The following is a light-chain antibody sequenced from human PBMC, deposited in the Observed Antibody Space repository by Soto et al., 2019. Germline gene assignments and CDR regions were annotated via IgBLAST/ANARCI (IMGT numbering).Light chain of an antibody. V-gene: IGKV3D-15*01. CDR1: QSVSSY. Sequence: EIVLTQSPATLSLSPGERATLSCRASQSVSSYLAWYQQKPGQAPRLLVSAASNRATGIPARFSGSGSGTEFTLIISSLQSEDFAVYYCQHYNNWPPWTFGQGTKVDIK. CDR2: AAS. J-gene: IGKJ1*01. CDR3: QHYNNWPPWT.